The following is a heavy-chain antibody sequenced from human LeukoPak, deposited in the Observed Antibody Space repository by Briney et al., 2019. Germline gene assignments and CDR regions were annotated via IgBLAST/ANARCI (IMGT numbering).Heavy chain of an antibody. CDR1: GFTFSSYA. CDR3: AKDLESYGLDY. D-gene: IGHD3-16*01. Sequence: AGGSLRLSCAASGFTFSSYAMSWVRQAPTKGLEWVAVISYDGSNKYYADSVKGRFTISRDNSKNTLYLQMNSLRAEDTAVYYCAKDLESYGLDYWGQGTLVTVSS. V-gene: IGHV3-30*18. J-gene: IGHJ4*02. CDR2: ISYDGSNK.